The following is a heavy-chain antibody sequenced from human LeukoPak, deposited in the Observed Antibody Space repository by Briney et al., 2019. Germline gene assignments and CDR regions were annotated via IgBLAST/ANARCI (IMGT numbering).Heavy chain of an antibody. J-gene: IGHJ4*02. CDR1: GFTSSIYA. D-gene: IGHD3-10*01. Sequence: GGSLRLSCALSGFTSSIYASSWLRQAPGKGLEWVSGINGSGGTTYYADSVKGRFTISRDNSKNTLYLQMSSLTAEDTAVYYCTMGGTYYYASGTLYWGQGTLVTVSS. CDR2: INGSGGTT. V-gene: IGHV3-23*01. CDR3: TMGGTYYYASGTLY.